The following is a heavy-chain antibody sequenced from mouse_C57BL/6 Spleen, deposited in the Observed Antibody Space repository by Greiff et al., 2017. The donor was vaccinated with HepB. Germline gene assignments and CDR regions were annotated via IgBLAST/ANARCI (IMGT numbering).Heavy chain of an antibody. CDR3: ASYPDY. CDR2: INPNNGGT. D-gene: IGHD2-10*01. V-gene: IGHV1-26*01. J-gene: IGHJ2*01. CDR1: GYTFTDYY. Sequence: EVQLQQSGPELVKPGASVKISCKASGYTFTDYYMNWVKQSHGKSLEWIGDINPNNGGTSYNQKFKGKAKLTVDKSSSTAYMELRSLTSEDSAVYYCASYPDYWGQGTTLTVSS.